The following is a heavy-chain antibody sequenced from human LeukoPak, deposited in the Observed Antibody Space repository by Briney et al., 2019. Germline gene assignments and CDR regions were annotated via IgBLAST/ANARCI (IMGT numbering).Heavy chain of an antibody. J-gene: IGHJ3*02. CDR1: GASFNSNNNY. Sequence: SETLSLTCTVSGASFNSNNNYWGWIRQPPGKGLEWIGSISYNGKTYYNPSLKSRVTISVDTSKNQFSLKVNSVIVADTAMYYCARWTAPTELLWKAQEAFDIWGQGTMVTVSS. V-gene: IGHV4-39*01. CDR2: ISYNGKT. D-gene: IGHD2-15*01. CDR3: ARWTAPTELLWKAQEAFDI.